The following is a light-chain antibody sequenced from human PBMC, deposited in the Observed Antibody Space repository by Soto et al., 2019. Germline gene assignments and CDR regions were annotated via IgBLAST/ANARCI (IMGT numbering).Light chain of an antibody. CDR2: GAS. CDR1: QCVSSSQ. Sequence: EIVLTQSPGTLSLSPGERATLSCRASQCVSSSQLAWYQQKPGQAPRLLIYGASTRATGVPGRFSGSGSGAQFTLTISRLEPEDSAVYYCQQYNNWPPYTFGQGTRLEI. J-gene: IGKJ5*01. CDR3: QQYNNWPPYT. V-gene: IGKV3-20*01.